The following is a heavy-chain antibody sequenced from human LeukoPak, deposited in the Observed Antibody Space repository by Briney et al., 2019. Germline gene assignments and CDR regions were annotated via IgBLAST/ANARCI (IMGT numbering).Heavy chain of an antibody. V-gene: IGHV3-74*01. CDR3: TRDTSYCFGDCFWA. J-gene: IGHJ5*02. D-gene: IGHD2-21*02. CDR2: INGDGSGA. CDR1: GFVFSDYS. Sequence: GGSLRLSCAGSGFVFSDYSLHWVRQGPGEGLTWISRINGDGSGAIYADSVRGRFTMSRDNVKNTLFLDMNSLRAEDTGLYYCTRDTSYCFGDCFWAWGQGTLVTVSS.